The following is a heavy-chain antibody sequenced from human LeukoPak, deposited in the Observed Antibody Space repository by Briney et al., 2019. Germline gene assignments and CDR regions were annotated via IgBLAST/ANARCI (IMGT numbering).Heavy chain of an antibody. D-gene: IGHD3-22*01. V-gene: IGHV3-30*02. J-gene: IGHJ4*02. CDR3: AKDGYSGYYYDSSGYFSY. Sequence: PGGSLRLSCAASGFTFSSYGMHWVRQAPGKGLEWVAFIRYDGSNKYYADSVKGRFTISRDNSKNTLYLQMNSLRAEDTAVYYCAKDGYSGYYYDSSGYFSYWGQGTLVTVSS. CDR1: GFTFSSYG. CDR2: IRYDGSNK.